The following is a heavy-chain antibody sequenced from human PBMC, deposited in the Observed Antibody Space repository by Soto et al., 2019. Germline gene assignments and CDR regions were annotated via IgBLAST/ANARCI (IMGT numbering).Heavy chain of an antibody. D-gene: IGHD3-3*01. J-gene: IGHJ4*02. CDR1: GFTFDDYA. CDR3: AKVSYYDFWSGYGYYFDY. Sequence: EVQLVESGGGLVQPGRSLRLSCAASGFTFDDYAMHWVRQAPGKGLEWVSGISWNSGSIGYADSVKGRFTISRDNAKNSLYLQMNSLRAEDTALSYCAKVSYYDFWSGYGYYFDYWGQGTLVTVSS. CDR2: ISWNSGSI. V-gene: IGHV3-9*01.